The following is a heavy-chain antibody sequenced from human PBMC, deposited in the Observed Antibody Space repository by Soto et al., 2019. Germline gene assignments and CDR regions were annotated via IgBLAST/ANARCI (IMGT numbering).Heavy chain of an antibody. V-gene: IGHV3-11*01. CDR3: ARLCLVGYCSGGSCYCDAFDI. CDR2: ISSSGSTI. J-gene: IGHJ3*02. Sequence: PGGSLRLSCAASGFTFSDYYMSWIRQAPGKGLEWVSYISSSGSTIYYADSVKGRFTISRDNAKNSLYPQMNSLRAEDTAVYYCARLCLVGYCSGGSCYCDAFDIWGQGTMVTVSS. CDR1: GFTFSDYY. D-gene: IGHD2-15*01.